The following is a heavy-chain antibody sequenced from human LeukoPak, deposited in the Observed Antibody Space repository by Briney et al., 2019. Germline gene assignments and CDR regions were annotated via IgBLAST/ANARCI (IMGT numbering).Heavy chain of an antibody. J-gene: IGHJ6*03. CDR3: AKGGGYEAQYYYYYLDV. Sequence: GGSLRPSCAASGFTFSDYYMSWIRQAPGKGLEWVSYISNSGSTIYYADSVKGRFFISRDNAKNSLYLQMNSLRAEDTAVYYCAKGGGYEAQYYYYYLDVWGKGTTVTISS. D-gene: IGHD5-12*01. CDR1: GFTFSDYY. V-gene: IGHV3-11*01. CDR2: ISNSGSTI.